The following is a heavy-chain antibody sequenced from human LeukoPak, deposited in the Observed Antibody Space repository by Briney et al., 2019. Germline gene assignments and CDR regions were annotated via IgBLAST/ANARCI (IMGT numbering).Heavy chain of an antibody. Sequence: GGPLRLSCAASGFTFSSYAMSWVRQAPGKGLEWVSGIGGSGGRTYYADSVQGRFTISRDNSKNTVDLQMNSLRAEDTAIYYCAKGRIAVAHYYGMDVWGQGTTVTVSS. J-gene: IGHJ6*02. CDR2: IGGSGGRT. CDR1: GFTFSSYA. CDR3: AKGRIAVAHYYGMDV. V-gene: IGHV3-23*01. D-gene: IGHD6-19*01.